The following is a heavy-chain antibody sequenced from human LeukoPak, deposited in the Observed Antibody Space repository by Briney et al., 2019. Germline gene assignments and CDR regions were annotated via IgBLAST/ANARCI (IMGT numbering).Heavy chain of an antibody. CDR1: GFTFSSYG. Sequence: GGSLRLSCAASGFTFSSYGMHWVRQAPGKGLEWVAVIWYDGSNKYYADSVKGRFTISRDNSKNTLYLQMNSLRAEDTAVYYFARDRSRNYYYGMDVWGQGTTVTVSS. D-gene: IGHD1-14*01. V-gene: IGHV3-33*08. CDR2: IWYDGSNK. J-gene: IGHJ6*02. CDR3: ARDRSRNYYYGMDV.